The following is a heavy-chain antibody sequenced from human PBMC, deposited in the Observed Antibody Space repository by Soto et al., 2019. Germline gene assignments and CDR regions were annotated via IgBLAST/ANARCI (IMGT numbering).Heavy chain of an antibody. J-gene: IGHJ4*02. CDR1: GYTFTSYG. CDR2: ISAYNGNT. CDR3: ARVRVTIFGVVIGYFDY. D-gene: IGHD3-3*01. V-gene: IGHV1-18*01. Sequence: ASVKVSCKASGYTFTSYGISWVRQAPGQGLEWMGWISAYNGNTNYAQKLQGRDTMTTDTSTSTAYMELRSLRSDDTAVFFCARVRVTIFGVVIGYFDYWGQGTLVTVSS.